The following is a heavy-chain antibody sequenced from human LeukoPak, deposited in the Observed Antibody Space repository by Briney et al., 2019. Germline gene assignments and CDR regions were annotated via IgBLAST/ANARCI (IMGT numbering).Heavy chain of an antibody. CDR2: INPNSGGT. V-gene: IGHV1-2*06. CDR1: GYTFTGYY. Sequence: GASVKVSCKASGYTFTGYYLHWVRQAPGQGLEWMGRINPNSGGTNYAQKFQGRVTMTRDTSISTAYMELSRLRSDDTAVYYCARDYYDTSGYLGWFDLWGQGTLVTVSS. J-gene: IGHJ5*02. D-gene: IGHD3-22*01. CDR3: ARDYYDTSGYLGWFDL.